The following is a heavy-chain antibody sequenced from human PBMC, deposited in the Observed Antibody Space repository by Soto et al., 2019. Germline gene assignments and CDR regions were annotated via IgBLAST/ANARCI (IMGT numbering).Heavy chain of an antibody. V-gene: IGHV1-18*01. CDR3: AXDAPPEDY. J-gene: IGHJ4*02. CDR2: ISAYNGNT. D-gene: IGHD3-10*01. CDR1: GYTFXXYX. Sequence: QVQLVQSGAEVKKPGASVKVSCKASGYTFXXYXXXXXXXXXGQGLEWMGWISAYNGNTNYAQKLQGRVTMTTDTXTXXAXXXXXXXXXXXXXXYYCAXDAPPEDYWGQGTLVTVSS.